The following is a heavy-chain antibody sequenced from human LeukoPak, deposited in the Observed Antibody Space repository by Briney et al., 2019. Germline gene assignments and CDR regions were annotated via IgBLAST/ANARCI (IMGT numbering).Heavy chain of an antibody. Sequence: ASVKVSCKASGYTFTNYYVHWVRQAPGQGLEWMGVINPSGGSTNYAQRFQGRVTMTRDTSTSTVYMEQSSLRSEDTAVYYCARDSTVTTFRGCVDPWGQGTLVTVSS. D-gene: IGHD4-17*01. CDR3: ARDSTVTTFRGCVDP. V-gene: IGHV1-46*01. CDR2: INPSGGST. J-gene: IGHJ5*02. CDR1: GYTFTNYY.